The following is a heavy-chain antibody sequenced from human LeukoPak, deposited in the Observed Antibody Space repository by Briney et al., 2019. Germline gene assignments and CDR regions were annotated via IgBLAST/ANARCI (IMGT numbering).Heavy chain of an antibody. D-gene: IGHD4-17*01. J-gene: IGHJ5*02. CDR1: GGSISSGTYY. V-gene: IGHV4-39*01. CDR2: IYNSAST. Sequence: PSETLSLTCTVSGGSISSGTYYWAWIRQSPGKGLEWIGSIYNSASTYYNPSFKSRVTLSVDTPRNQFSLNLRSVTATDTGMYYCATNKTMVTTAGLFDPWGQGTLVIVSS. CDR3: ATNKTMVTTAGLFDP.